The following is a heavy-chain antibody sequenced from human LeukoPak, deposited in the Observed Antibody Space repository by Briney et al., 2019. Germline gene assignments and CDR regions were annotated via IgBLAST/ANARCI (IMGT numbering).Heavy chain of an antibody. Sequence: PGGSLRLSCAASGFTFSYYGMNWVRQAPGKGLEWVSHISSDSRTIQYADSVRGRFTISRDNAKNILFLQMNSLRAEDTAIYYCAIEWDSWGQGTLVTVSS. V-gene: IGHV3-48*01. J-gene: IGHJ4*02. CDR2: ISSDSRTI. CDR3: AIEWDS. CDR1: GFTFSYYG.